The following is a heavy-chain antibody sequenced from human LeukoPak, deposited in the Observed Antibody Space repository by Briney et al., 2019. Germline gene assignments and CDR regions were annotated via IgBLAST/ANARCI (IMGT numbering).Heavy chain of an antibody. V-gene: IGHV4-38-2*01. J-gene: IGHJ6*03. D-gene: IGHD3-16*01. CDR3: ARMISTDYMDV. Sequence: SETLSLTCAASGYSISSGYYWGWIRQPPGKGLEWIGSIYHSGSTYYNPSLKSRVTISVDTSKNQFSLKLSSVTAADTAVYYCARMISTDYMDVWGKGTTVTVSS. CDR2: IYHSGST. CDR1: GYSISSGYY.